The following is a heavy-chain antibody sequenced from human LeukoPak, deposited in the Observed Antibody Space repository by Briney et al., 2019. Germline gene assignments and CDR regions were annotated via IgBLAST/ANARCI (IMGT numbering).Heavy chain of an antibody. CDR2: INHSGST. CDR1: GGSFSGYY. Sequence: SETLSLTCAVYGGSFSGYYWSWIRQPPGKGLEWIGEINHSGSTNYNPSLKRRVTISVDTSKNQFSLKLSSVTAADTAVYYCAENRDSGSLDFDYWGQGTLVTVSS. J-gene: IGHJ4*02. V-gene: IGHV4-34*01. D-gene: IGHD1-26*01. CDR3: AENRDSGSLDFDY.